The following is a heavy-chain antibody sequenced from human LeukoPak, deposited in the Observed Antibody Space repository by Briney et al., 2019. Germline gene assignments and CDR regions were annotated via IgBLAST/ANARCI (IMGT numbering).Heavy chain of an antibody. CDR1: GFTLSSYA. CDR2: ISGSGGST. V-gene: IGHV3-23*01. Sequence: PGGSLRLSCAASGFTLSSYAMSWVRQAPGKGLEWVSAISGSGGSTYYADSVKGRFTISRDNSKNTLYLQMNSLRAEDTAVYYCAKDPQWGPGHYMDVWGKGTTVTVSS. J-gene: IGHJ6*03. D-gene: IGHD1-26*01. CDR3: AKDPQWGPGHYMDV.